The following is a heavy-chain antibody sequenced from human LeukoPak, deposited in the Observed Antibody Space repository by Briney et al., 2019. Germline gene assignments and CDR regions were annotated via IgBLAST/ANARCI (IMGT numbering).Heavy chain of an antibody. CDR1: GYTLTELS. Sequence: ASVKVSCKVSGYTLTELSMHWVRQAPGKGLEWMGGFDPEDGETIYAQKFQGRVTMTEDTSTDTAYMELSSLRSEGTAVYYCATDVDCSSTSCRDYYGMDVWGQGTTVTVSS. J-gene: IGHJ6*02. CDR3: ATDVDCSSTSCRDYYGMDV. CDR2: FDPEDGET. D-gene: IGHD2-2*01. V-gene: IGHV1-24*01.